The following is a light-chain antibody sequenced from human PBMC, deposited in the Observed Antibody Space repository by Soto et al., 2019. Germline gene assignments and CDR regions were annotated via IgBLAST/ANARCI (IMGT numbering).Light chain of an antibody. V-gene: IGLV2-11*01. CDR1: SNDVGGYNF. J-gene: IGLJ3*02. Sequence: QSVLTQPRSVSGSPGQSVTISCTGTSNDVGGYNFVSWYQQYPGKAPKLIIYDVSKRPSGVPDSFSGSKSGNTASLTISGLQAEDEADYYCCSYAGTYTLWVFGGGTKLTVL. CDR2: DVS. CDR3: CSYAGTYTLWV.